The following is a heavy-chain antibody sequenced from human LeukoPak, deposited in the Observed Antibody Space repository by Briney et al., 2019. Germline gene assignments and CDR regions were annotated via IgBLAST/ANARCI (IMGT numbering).Heavy chain of an antibody. J-gene: IGHJ4*02. CDR3: ARVCYDSSCDY. CDR2: INPNSGGT. V-gene: IGHV1-2*06. D-gene: IGHD3-22*01. CDR1: GYTFTGYY. Sequence: ASVKVSCKASGYTFTGYYMHWVRQAPGQGLEWMGRINPNSGGTNYAQKFQGRVTISVDTSKNQFSLKLSSVTAADTAVYYCARVCYDSSCDYWGQGTLVTVSS.